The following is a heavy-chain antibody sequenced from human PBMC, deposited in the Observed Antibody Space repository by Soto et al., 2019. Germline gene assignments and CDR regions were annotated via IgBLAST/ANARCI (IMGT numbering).Heavy chain of an antibody. D-gene: IGHD3-3*01. J-gene: IGHJ6*02. V-gene: IGHV1-46*01. CDR2: INPNGGST. Sequence: XSVKVSCNASGYTFSNYYIHLVRHSPGQGLEWMGIINPNGGSTTYAQKFQGRVTMTRDTSTSTVYMELSSLTSEETSLYFCARDGWFSALRIPFGLDVWGQGTTVTVSS. CDR3: ARDGWFSALRIPFGLDV. CDR1: GYTFSNYY.